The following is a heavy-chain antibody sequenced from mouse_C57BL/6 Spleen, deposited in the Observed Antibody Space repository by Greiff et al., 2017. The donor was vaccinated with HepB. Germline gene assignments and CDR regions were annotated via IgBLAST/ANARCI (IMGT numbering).Heavy chain of an antibody. J-gene: IGHJ2*01. D-gene: IGHD1-1*01. Sequence: VKLQESGPGLVQPSQSLSITCTVSGFSLTSYGVHWVRQSPGKGLEWLGVIWSGGSTDYNAAFISRLSISKDNSKSQVFFKMNSLQADDTAIYYCARNFEDYYGSSSFYFDYWGQGTTLTVSS. V-gene: IGHV2-2*01. CDR1: GFSLTSYG. CDR2: IWSGGST. CDR3: ARNFEDYYGSSSFYFDY.